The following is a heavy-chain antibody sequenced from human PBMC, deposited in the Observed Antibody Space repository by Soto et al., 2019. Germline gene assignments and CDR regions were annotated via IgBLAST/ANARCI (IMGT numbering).Heavy chain of an antibody. Sequence: QVQLVQSGAEVKKPGASVKVSCKASGYTFTNYEINWVRQASGQGLEWMGWMNPGSGNTGYAHKFQGRVTMTRNISISTAYMELSSLGSDDTAIYYCARMSASVSLNWFDPWGQGTLVTVSS. CDR1: GYTFTNYE. V-gene: IGHV1-8*01. J-gene: IGHJ5*02. CDR2: MNPGSGNT. D-gene: IGHD3-16*02. CDR3: ARMSASVSLNWFDP.